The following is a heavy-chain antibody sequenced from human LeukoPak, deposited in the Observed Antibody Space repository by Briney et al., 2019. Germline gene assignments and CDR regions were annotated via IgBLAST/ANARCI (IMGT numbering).Heavy chain of an antibody. D-gene: IGHD5-12*01. Sequence: SETLSLTCATSGGSITTCYWSWIRQPPGKGLEWIGYIYYSGNANYSPSLKSRVTMSVDTSKNQFSLRLTSVTAADTAVYYCAKSHRGPGYDYNYYYGMDVWGQGTTVTVSS. CDR3: AKSHRGPGYDYNYYYGMDV. V-gene: IGHV4-59*01. CDR2: IYYSGNA. J-gene: IGHJ6*02. CDR1: GGSITTCY.